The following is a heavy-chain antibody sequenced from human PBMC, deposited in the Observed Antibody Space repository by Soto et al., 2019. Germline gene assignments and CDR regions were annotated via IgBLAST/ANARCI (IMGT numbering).Heavy chain of an antibody. D-gene: IGHD3-10*01. CDR2: ISGSGGST. J-gene: IGHJ4*02. CDR1: GFTFSSYA. CDR3: AKVQGWFGAFDY. Sequence: EVQLLESGGGLVQPGGSLRLSCAASGFTFSSYAMSWVRQAPGKGLEWVLAISGSGGSTYYADSVKGRFTISRDNSKNTLYLQMNSLRAEDTAVYYCAKVQGWFGAFDYWGQGTLVTVSS. V-gene: IGHV3-23*01.